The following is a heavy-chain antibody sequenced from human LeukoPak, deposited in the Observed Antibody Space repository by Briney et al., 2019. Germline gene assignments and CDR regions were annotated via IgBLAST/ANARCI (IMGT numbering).Heavy chain of an antibody. CDR1: GYTFTSYG. CDR2: ISAYNGNT. Sequence: GASVKVSCKASGYTFTSYGISWVRQAPGQGLEWMGWISAYNGNTNYAQKLQGRVTMTTDTSTGTVYMELSSLRSEDTAVYYCARERGVKYYYGSGSFSDYWGQGTLVTVSS. J-gene: IGHJ4*02. V-gene: IGHV1-18*01. CDR3: ARERGVKYYYGSGSFSDY. D-gene: IGHD3-10*01.